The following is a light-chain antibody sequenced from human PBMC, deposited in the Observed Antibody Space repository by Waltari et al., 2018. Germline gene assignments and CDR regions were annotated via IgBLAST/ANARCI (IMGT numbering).Light chain of an antibody. CDR2: DAS. V-gene: IGKV3-11*01. Sequence: EIVLTQSPATLSLSPGERATLSCRASQSVGSNLAWYQHKPGQGPRLLIYDASSRATDIPARFSGSGSGTDFTLTISSLEPEDFAVYYCHQRGNLLLTFGPGTKVDFK. J-gene: IGKJ3*01. CDR1: QSVGSN. CDR3: HQRGNLLLT.